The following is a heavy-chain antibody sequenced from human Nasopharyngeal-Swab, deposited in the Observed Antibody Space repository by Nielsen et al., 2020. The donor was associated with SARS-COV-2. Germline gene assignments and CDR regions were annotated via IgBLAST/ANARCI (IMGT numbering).Heavy chain of an antibody. J-gene: IGHJ4*02. CDR2: INIDGSST. CDR3: TKGRADYSNPSFDN. CDR1: GFTFSTYW. D-gene: IGHD4-11*01. Sequence: GESLKISCAASGFTFSTYWMHWVRQAPGKGLVWVSRINIDGSSTRHADSVKGRFTISRDNARNSLYLQMNSLRVDDTALYYCTKGRADYSNPSFDNWGQGTLVTVSS. V-gene: IGHV3-74*01.